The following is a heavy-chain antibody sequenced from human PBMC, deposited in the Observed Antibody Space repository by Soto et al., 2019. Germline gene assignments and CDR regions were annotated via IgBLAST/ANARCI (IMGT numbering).Heavy chain of an antibody. V-gene: IGHV4-30-4*01. CDR3: ARSVVPAASNWFDP. CDR2: IYYSGNT. D-gene: IGHD2-2*01. CDR1: GGSISSGDYY. Sequence: QVQLQASGPGLVKPSQTLSLTCTVSGGSISSGDYYWSWIRQPPGKGLEWIGYIYYSGNTYYNPSVKSRVTISVDTSKNQFSLKLSSVTAADTAVYYCARSVVPAASNWFDPWGQGTPVTVSS. J-gene: IGHJ5*02.